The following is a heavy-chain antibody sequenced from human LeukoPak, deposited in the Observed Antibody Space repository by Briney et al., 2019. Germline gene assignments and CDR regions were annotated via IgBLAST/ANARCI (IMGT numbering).Heavy chain of an antibody. CDR3: ARDLMGIAYRGAFYY. Sequence: GGSLRLSCAASGFTFSSYSMNWVRQAPGKGLEWVSSISSSSYIYYADSVKGRFTISRDNAKNSLYLQMNSLRAEDTAVYYCARDLMGIAYRGAFYYWGQGTLVTVSS. CDR1: GFTFSSYS. J-gene: IGHJ4*02. D-gene: IGHD6-13*01. V-gene: IGHV3-21*01. CDR2: ISSSSYI.